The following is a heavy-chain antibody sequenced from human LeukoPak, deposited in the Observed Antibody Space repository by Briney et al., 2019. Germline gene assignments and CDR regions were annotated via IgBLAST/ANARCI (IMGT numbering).Heavy chain of an antibody. CDR2: INPNSGGT. Sequence: ASVKVSCKASGYTFTGYYMHWVRQAPGQGLEWMGRINPNSGGTNYAQKFQGRVTMTRDRSISTAYMELSRLRSDDTAVYYCARDAGSGSYGPFDYWGQGTLVTVSS. CDR1: GYTFTGYY. J-gene: IGHJ4*02. V-gene: IGHV1-2*06. CDR3: ARDAGSGSYGPFDY. D-gene: IGHD3-10*01.